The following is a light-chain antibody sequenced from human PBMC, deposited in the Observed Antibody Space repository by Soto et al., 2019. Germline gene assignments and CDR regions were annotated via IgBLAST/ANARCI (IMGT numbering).Light chain of an antibody. CDR2: AAS. J-gene: IGKJ4*01. CDR3: LQHNNYQLT. Sequence: DIQMTQSPSSLSASLGDRVTITCRASQGIRNGLGWYQQKPGKAPKRLIYAASTLQSGVPSRFSGSGFGTEFTLTISSLQPEDFETYYCLQHNNYQLTLGGGTKVDIK. V-gene: IGKV1-17*01. CDR1: QGIRNG.